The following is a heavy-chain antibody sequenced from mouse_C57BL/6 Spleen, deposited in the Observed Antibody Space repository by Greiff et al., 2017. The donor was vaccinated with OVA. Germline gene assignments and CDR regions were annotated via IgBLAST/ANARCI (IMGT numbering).Heavy chain of an antibody. CDR1: GYAFSSSW. Sequence: VQLVESGPELVKPGASVKISCKASGYAFSSSWMNWVKQRPGKGLEWIGRIYPGDGDTNYNGKFKGKATLTADKSSSTAYMQLSSLTSVDSAVYFCARDYGSSYGFAYWGQGTLVTVSA. J-gene: IGHJ3*01. D-gene: IGHD1-1*01. CDR2: IYPGDGDT. CDR3: ARDYGSSYGFAY. V-gene: IGHV1-82*01.